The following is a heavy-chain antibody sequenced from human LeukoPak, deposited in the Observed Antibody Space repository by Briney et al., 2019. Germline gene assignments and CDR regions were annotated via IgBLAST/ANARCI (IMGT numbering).Heavy chain of an antibody. CDR2: ISSSGSTI. J-gene: IGHJ3*02. D-gene: IGHD1-20*01. CDR1: GFTFSSYE. V-gene: IGHV3-48*03. CDR3: ARAGGLYNWNFGDAIDI. Sequence: GGSLRLSCAASGFTFSSYEMNRVRQAPGKGLEWVSYISSSGSTIYYADSVRGRFTISRDSSKNTLYLQMSSLRPEDTSVYHCARAGGLYNWNFGDAIDIWGQGTRVIVSS.